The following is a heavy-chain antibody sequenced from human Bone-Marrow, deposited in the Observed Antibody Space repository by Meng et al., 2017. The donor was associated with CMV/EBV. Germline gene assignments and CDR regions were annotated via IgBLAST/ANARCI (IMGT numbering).Heavy chain of an antibody. Sequence: GESLKISCAASGFTFDDYGMSWVRQAPGKGLEWVSGINWNGGSTGYADSVKGRFTISRDNAKNSLYLQMNSLRDEDTALYYCARDFCGGDCYSENNWFDPWGQGTLVTVSS. CDR1: GFTFDDYG. J-gene: IGHJ5*02. V-gene: IGHV3-20*04. D-gene: IGHD2-21*01. CDR2: INWNGGST. CDR3: ARDFCGGDCYSENNWFDP.